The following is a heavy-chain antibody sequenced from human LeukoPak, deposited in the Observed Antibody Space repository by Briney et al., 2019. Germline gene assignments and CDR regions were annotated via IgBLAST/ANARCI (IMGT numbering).Heavy chain of an antibody. CDR1: GGTFSSYA. V-gene: IGHV1-69*13. J-gene: IGHJ6*02. CDR3: ARGVSWFGELLSYYYGMDV. CDR2: IIPIFGTA. D-gene: IGHD3-10*01. Sequence: PRASVKVSCKASGGTFSSYAISWVRQAPGQGLEWMGGIIPIFGTANYAQKFQGRVTITADESTSTAYMELSSLRSEDTAVYYCARGVSWFGELLSYYYGMDVWGQGTTVTVSS.